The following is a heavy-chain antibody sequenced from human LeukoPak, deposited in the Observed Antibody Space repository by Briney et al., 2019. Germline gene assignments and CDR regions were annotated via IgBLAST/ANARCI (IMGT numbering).Heavy chain of an antibody. Sequence: PGGSLRLSCAASGFTFSSYSMNWVRQAPGKGLEWVANIKQDGSEKYYVDSVKGRFTISRDNAKNSLYLQMNSLRAEDTAVYYCARDRLSVDTAGFDYWGQGTLVTVSS. D-gene: IGHD5-18*01. V-gene: IGHV3-7*01. CDR3: ARDRLSVDTAGFDY. CDR1: GFTFSSYS. J-gene: IGHJ4*02. CDR2: IKQDGSEK.